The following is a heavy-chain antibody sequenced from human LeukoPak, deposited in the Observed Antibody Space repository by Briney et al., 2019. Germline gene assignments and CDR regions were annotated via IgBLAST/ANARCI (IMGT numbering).Heavy chain of an antibody. D-gene: IGHD6-19*01. CDR2: IYQSGIT. CDR3: ARDPRPRGGWFYFDY. V-gene: IGHV4-4*02. CDR1: GDSISSGNY. Sequence: SGTLSLTCGVSGDSISSGNYWNWVRQPPGKGLEWIGDIYQSGITNYNPSLKSRVTMSVDKSKNEFFLKLDSVTAADTAVYYCARDPRPRGGWFYFDYWGQGILVTVSS. J-gene: IGHJ4*02.